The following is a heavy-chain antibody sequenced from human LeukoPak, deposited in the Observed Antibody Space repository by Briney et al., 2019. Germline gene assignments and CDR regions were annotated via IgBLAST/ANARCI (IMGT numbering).Heavy chain of an antibody. V-gene: IGHV3-30*02. D-gene: IGHD1-26*01. Sequence: GGSLRLSCAASGFTFSNFGMHWVRQAPGKGLEWVAFIRYDGSNKYYAYSMKGGFTISRDNSKKTLYLQMNSLRGEDTAVYYCAKDGDTMSGTYYYDMDVWGKGTTVTIS. J-gene: IGHJ6*03. CDR3: AKDGDTMSGTYYYDMDV. CDR1: GFTFSNFG. CDR2: IRYDGSNK.